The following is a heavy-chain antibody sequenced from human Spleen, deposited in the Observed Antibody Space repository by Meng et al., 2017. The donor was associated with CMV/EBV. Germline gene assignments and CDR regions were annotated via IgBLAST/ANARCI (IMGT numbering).Heavy chain of an antibody. D-gene: IGHD3-22*01. J-gene: IGHJ4*02. CDR3: ARVDHYSDGSGYYSYFDY. Sequence: GESLKISCAASGFTFNNYWMSWVRQAPGKGLEWVANIKRDGSEKKYVDSVKGRFTISRDNPKNSLYLQMHSLTAEDTAVYFCARVDHYSDGSGYYSYFDYWGQGTLVTVSS. CDR2: IKRDGSEK. CDR1: GFTFNNYW. V-gene: IGHV3-7*01.